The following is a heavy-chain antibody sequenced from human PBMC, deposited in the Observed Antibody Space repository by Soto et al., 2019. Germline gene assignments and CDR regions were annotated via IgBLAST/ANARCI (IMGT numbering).Heavy chain of an antibody. V-gene: IGHV1-69*12. CDR3: ARGMVLVGYYYYYGMDV. CDR1: GGTFSSYA. CDR2: IIPIFGTA. Sequence: QVQLVQSGAEVKKPGSSVKVSCKASGGTFSSYAISWVRQAPGQGLEWMGGIIPIFGTANYAQKFQGRVTLTADEATRTAYMELSSLRSEDTAVYYCARGMVLVGYYYYYGMDVWGQGTTVTVSS. J-gene: IGHJ6*02. D-gene: IGHD3-3*02.